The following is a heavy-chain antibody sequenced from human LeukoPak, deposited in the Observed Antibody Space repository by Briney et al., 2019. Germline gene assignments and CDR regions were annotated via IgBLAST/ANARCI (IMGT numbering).Heavy chain of an antibody. V-gene: IGHV1-69*05. J-gene: IGHJ5*02. D-gene: IGHD6-13*01. CDR1: GYTFTSYY. CDR3: ARLGRTGIAAAGTSRSPDNWFDP. CDR2: IIPIFGTA. Sequence: GASVKVSCKASGYTFTSYYMHWVRQAPGQGLEWMGGIIPIFGTANYAQKFQGRVTITTDESTSTAYMELSSLRSEDTAVYYCARLGRTGIAAAGTSRSPDNWFDPWGQGTLVTVSS.